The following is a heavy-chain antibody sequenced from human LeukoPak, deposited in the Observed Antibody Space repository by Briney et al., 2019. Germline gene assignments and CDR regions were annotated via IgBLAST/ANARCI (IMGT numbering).Heavy chain of an antibody. J-gene: IGHJ6*02. CDR1: GGSISSYY. CDR3: ARSIVVAGIVSDYYYYAMDV. CDR2: IYYSGST. V-gene: IGHV4-59*08. D-gene: IGHD6-19*01. Sequence: SETLSLTCIVSGGSISSYYCSWIRQPPGKGLEWIGYIYYSGSTTYNPSLKSRVTISLQTSKKQFSLKLSSVTAEDTAVYYCARSIVVAGIVSDYYYYAMDVWGQGTTVTVSS.